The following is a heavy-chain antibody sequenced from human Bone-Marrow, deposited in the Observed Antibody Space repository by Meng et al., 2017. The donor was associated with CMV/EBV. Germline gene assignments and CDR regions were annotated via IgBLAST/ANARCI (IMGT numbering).Heavy chain of an antibody. J-gene: IGHJ5*02. CDR2: IIPILGIV. CDR1: GGTFSSYT. D-gene: IGHD4-11*01. V-gene: IGHV1-69*02. Sequence: SVKVSCKASGGTFSSYTISWVRQAPGQGLEWMGRIIPILGIVDHAQKFQGRVTITADKSTSIVYMELSSLRSDDTAVYYCARDDSVAVKNWFDPWGQGTRVTVSS. CDR3: ARDDSVAVKNWFDP.